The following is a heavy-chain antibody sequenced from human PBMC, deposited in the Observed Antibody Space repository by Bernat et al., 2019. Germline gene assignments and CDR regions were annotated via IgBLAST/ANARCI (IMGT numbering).Heavy chain of an antibody. CDR2: ISSNGGST. J-gene: IGHJ1*01. CDR3: VRAYDSSGYYYAEEYFQH. Sequence: EVQLVESGGGLVQPGGSLRLSCSASGFTFSSYAMHWVRKAQGKGLEYVSAISSNGGSTYYADSVKGRFTISRDNSKNTLYLQMSSLRAEDTAVYYCVRAYDSSGYYYAEEYFQHWGQGTLVTVSS. CDR1: GFTFSSYA. D-gene: IGHD3-22*01. V-gene: IGHV3-64D*06.